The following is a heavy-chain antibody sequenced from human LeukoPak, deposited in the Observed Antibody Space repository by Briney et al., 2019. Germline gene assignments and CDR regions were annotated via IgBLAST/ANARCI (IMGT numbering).Heavy chain of an antibody. CDR2: ISGSGGST. CDR3: ATDLFDYMDV. CDR1: GFTFSTYA. J-gene: IGHJ6*03. D-gene: IGHD2-21*01. Sequence: GGSLRLSCATSGFTFSTYAMSWVRQAPGKGLEWVSVISGSGGSTYYADSVKGRFTISRDNAKNSLYLQMNSLGAEDTAVYYCATDLFDYMDVWGKGTTVTVSS. V-gene: IGHV3-23*01.